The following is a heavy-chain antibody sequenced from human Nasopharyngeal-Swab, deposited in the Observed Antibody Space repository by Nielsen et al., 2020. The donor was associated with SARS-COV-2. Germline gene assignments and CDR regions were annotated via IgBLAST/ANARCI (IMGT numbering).Heavy chain of an antibody. D-gene: IGHD5-24*01. CDR3: ARVLDGYNLLYYFDY. J-gene: IGHJ4*02. Sequence: GESLKISCAASGLSVSSNYMSWVRQAPGKGLEWVSIIYPGGSTYYADSVKGRFTISRDSSRNTLYLQMNSLTAEDTAVYYCARVLDGYNLLYYFDYWGPGTLVTVSS. V-gene: IGHV3-53*01. CDR2: IYPGGST. CDR1: GLSVSSNY.